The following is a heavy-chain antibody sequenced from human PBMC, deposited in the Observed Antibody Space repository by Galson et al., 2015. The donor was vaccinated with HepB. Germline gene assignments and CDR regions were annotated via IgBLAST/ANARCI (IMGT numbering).Heavy chain of an antibody. CDR3: ARDRKDDGYYYYGMDV. CDR1: GFTFSSYW. D-gene: IGHD1-14*01. J-gene: IGHJ6*02. V-gene: IGHV3-74*01. Sequence: SLRLSCAASGFTFSSYWMHWVRQAPGKGLVWVSRINSDGSSTSYADSVKGRFTISRDNAKNTLYLQINSLRAEDTAVYYCARDRKDDGYYYYGMDVWGQGTTVTVSS. CDR2: INSDGSST.